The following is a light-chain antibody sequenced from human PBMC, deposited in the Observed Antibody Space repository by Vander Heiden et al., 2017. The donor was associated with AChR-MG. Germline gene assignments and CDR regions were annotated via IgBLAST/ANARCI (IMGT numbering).Light chain of an antibody. CDR1: QSISNY. CDR3: QQTDNTPPWT. CDR2: AAS. J-gene: IGKJ1*01. Sequence: DPVSITCRASQSISNYLNWYQQKPGKAPKLLIYAASSLQSGVPSTFSGSGSGTDFTLTISSLQPEDFATYYCQQTDNTPPWTFGQGTKVEIK. V-gene: IGKV1-39*01.